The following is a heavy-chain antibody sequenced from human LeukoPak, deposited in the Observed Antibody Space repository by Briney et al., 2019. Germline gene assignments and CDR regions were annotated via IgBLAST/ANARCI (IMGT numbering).Heavy chain of an antibody. J-gene: IGHJ4*02. CDR2: IYYSGST. CDR1: GGSISSYY. CDR3: AREGVYSSPFDY. V-gene: IGHV4-59*01. D-gene: IGHD6-13*01. Sequence: SETLSLTCTVSGGSISSYYWSWIRQPPGKGLEWIGYIYYSGSTNYNPSLKSRVTISVDTSKNQFSLKLSSVTAADTAVYYCAREGVYSSPFDYWGQRTLVTVSS.